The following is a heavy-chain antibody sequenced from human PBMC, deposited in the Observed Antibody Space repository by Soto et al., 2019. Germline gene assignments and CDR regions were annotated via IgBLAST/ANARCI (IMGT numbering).Heavy chain of an antibody. V-gene: IGHV4-4*02. D-gene: IGHD6-19*01. Sequence: QVQLQESGPGLVKPSGTLSLTCAVSGASINTNWWSWVRQPPGKGLEWIGEVYHSGSTNYNPSRMGRDTILLDKSTNQLSLQLSSVTAADTAVYYCARHIAVAGTRGFDYWGQGTLVTVSS. J-gene: IGHJ4*02. CDR1: GASINTNW. CDR3: ARHIAVAGTRGFDY. CDR2: VYHSGST.